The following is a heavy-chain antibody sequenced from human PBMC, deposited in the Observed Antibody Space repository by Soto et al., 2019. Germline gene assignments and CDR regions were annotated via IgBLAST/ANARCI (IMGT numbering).Heavy chain of an antibody. Sequence: ASVKVSCKASGYTFTGYYMHWVRQAPGQGLEWMGWINPNSGGTNYAQKFQGWVTMTRDTSISTAYMELSSLRSEDTAVYYCCSWSGYYTGDSYYYMDVWGKGTTVTVSS. V-gene: IGHV1-2*04. J-gene: IGHJ6*03. D-gene: IGHD3-3*01. CDR2: INPNSGGT. CDR3: CSWSGYYTGDSYYYMDV. CDR1: GYTFTGYY.